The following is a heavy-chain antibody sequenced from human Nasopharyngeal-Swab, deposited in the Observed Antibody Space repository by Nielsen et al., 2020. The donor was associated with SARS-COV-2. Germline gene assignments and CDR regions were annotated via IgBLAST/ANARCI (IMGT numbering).Heavy chain of an antibody. CDR1: GGSISSGGYY. CDR3: ARDQGGLVPAAMMRYYYYYMDV. V-gene: IGHV4-31*03. D-gene: IGHD2-2*01. J-gene: IGHJ6*03. Sequence: SETLSLTCTVSGGSISSGGYYWSWIRQPPGKGLEWIGYIYYSGSTYYNPSLKSRVTISVDTSKNQFSLKLSSVTAADTAVYYCARDQGGLVPAAMMRYYYYYMDVWGKGTTVTVSS. CDR2: IYYSGST.